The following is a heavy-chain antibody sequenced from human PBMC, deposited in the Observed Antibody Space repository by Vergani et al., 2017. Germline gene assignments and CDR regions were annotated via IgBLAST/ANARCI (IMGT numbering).Heavy chain of an antibody. CDR2: ISPYNHKT. V-gene: IGHV1-18*04. J-gene: IGHJ4*02. CDR3: ARSQMATNDFDL. D-gene: IGHD5-24*01. Sequence: QAQLGQSDSEVKKPGDSVTLSCKTSGYTFVDHPITWVRQAPGQGLEWMGWISPYNHKTLYSQKVESRVTMTSDTSSSTVFLELRRLTSDDTAIYYCARSQMATNDFDLWGRGTLVTVSS. CDR1: GYTFVDHP.